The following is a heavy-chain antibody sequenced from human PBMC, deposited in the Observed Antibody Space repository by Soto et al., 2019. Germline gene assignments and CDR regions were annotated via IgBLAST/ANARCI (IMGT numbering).Heavy chain of an antibody. D-gene: IGHD3-3*01. J-gene: IGHJ5*02. V-gene: IGHV3-23*01. CDR3: ARDLSVRFLEWLYGNNWFDP. CDR2: ISGSGGST. Sequence: GSLRLSCAASGFTFSSYAMSWVRQAPGKGLEWVSAISGSGGSTYYADSVKGRFTISRDNSKNTLYLQMNSLRAEDTAVYYCARDLSVRFLEWLYGNNWFDPWGQGTLVTVSS. CDR1: GFTFSSYA.